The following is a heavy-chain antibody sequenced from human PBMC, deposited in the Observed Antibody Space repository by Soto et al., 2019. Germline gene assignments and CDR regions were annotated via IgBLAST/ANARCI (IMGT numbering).Heavy chain of an antibody. CDR1: EFTFNNYW. CDR2: INTDGSTT. CDR3: ARGIYLKYGLDV. D-gene: IGHD3-16*02. V-gene: IGHV3-74*01. Sequence: EVQLVESGGGLVQPGGSLRLSCAASEFTFNNYWMHWVRHVPGKGLEWVSRINTDGSTTNYADSVMGRFTISRDNAANTVYVQMNSLRAEDTAVYYGARGIYLKYGLDVWGQGATVTVSS. J-gene: IGHJ6*02.